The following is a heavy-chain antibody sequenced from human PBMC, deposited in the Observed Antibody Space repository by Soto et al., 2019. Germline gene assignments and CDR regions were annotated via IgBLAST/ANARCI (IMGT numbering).Heavy chain of an antibody. V-gene: IGHV5-51*01. J-gene: IGHJ4*02. Sequence: LGDSLKISCQCSGYTFSNFWIGWVRQLPGKGLEWMGIIYPGDHETRYSPSFHGKVTISADKSINTAYLQWNSLEASDTAFYFCARSPRSSPYFDYWGQGALVTVSS. D-gene: IGHD6-13*01. CDR2: IYPGDHET. CDR1: GYTFSNFW. CDR3: ARSPRSSPYFDY.